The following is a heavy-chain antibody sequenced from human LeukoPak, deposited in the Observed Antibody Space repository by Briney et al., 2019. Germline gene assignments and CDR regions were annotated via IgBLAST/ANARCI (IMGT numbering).Heavy chain of an antibody. J-gene: IGHJ3*02. CDR1: GGSISSGDYY. D-gene: IGHD1-26*01. CDR2: IHYSGSP. CDR3: ARTIGRWELHDAFDI. Sequence: PSETLSLTCTVSGGSISSGDYYWSWIRQPPGKGLEWIRYIHYSGSPYYNPSLKSRLSISLDTSKKQFSLKLSSVTAADTAVYYCARTIGRWELHDAFDIWGQGTMVTISS. V-gene: IGHV4-30-4*08.